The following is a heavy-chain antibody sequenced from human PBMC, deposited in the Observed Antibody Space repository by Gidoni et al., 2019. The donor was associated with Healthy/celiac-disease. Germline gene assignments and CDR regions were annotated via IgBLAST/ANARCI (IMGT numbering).Heavy chain of an antibody. CDR3: AKGSVGATSAWFDP. V-gene: IGHV3-23*01. CDR2: ISGSGGST. J-gene: IGHJ5*02. CDR1: GATFSSYA. D-gene: IGHD1-26*01. Sequence: EVQLLESGGGWLQHGGSLGLSCAASGATFSSYAMSGVRQAPGQGLEWVSAISGSGGSTYYADSVKGRFTIARDNSKNTLYLQMNSLRAEDTAVYYCAKGSVGATSAWFDPWGQGTLVTVSS.